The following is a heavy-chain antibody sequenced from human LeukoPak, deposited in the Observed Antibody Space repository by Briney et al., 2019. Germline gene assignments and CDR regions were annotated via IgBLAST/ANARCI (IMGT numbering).Heavy chain of an antibody. J-gene: IGHJ4*02. Sequence: GGSLRLSCAASGFTFSSYAMSWVRQTPGKGLEWVSTIVGSGGTTYFADSVKGRFTISRDNSKNTLYLQMSSLRAEDTALYYCAKSPYKASHIYFDYWGQGTLVTVSS. D-gene: IGHD3-10*01. CDR2: IVGSGGTT. CDR3: AKSPYKASHIYFDY. CDR1: GFTFSSYA. V-gene: IGHV3-23*01.